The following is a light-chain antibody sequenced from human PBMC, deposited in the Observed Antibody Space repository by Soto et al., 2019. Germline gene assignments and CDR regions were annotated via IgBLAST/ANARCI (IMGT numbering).Light chain of an antibody. V-gene: IGKV3-20*01. CDR1: QSVSSGS. J-gene: IGKJ1*01. CDR2: GAS. CDR3: QQYGTSPRT. Sequence: EIVLTQSPGTLSLSPGERATLSCRASQSVSSGSLAWYQQKPGQAPRLRIYGASIRASGIPDRFSGSGSGADFTLTINRLEPEDVAVYSCQQYGTSPRTFGQWTKVEIK.